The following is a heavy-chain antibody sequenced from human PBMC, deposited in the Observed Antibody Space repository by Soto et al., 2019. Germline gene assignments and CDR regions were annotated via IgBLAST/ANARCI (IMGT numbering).Heavy chain of an antibody. CDR2: ISWDSRSV. V-gene: IGHV3-9*01. CDR1: GFTFEDYA. D-gene: IGHD6-6*01. J-gene: IGHJ3*02. Sequence: PGGSLILSCAVSGFTFEDYAMHWVRQAPGKGLEWVSGISWDSRSVAYADSVKGRFTISRDNAENSLHLQMNSLRAEDTAVYYCAKDSIRRSFSRSSTRARDAFDIWCQGPRVTVSS. CDR3: AKDSIRRSFSRSSTRARDAFDI.